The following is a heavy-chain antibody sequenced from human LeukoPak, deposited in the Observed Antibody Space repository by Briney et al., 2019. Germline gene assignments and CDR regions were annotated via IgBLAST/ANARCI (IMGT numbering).Heavy chain of an antibody. CDR2: IRYDGSNK. D-gene: IGHD2-21*02. CDR3: EKSPIIVVVTATQFDY. J-gene: IGHJ4*02. CDR1: GFTFHGSW. V-gene: IGHV3-30*02. Sequence: GGSLRLSCAASGFTFHGSWMNWVRQAPGKGLEWVAFIRYDGSNKYYADSVKGRFTISRDNSKNTLYLQMNSLRAEDTAVYYCEKSPIIVVVTATQFDYWGQGTLVTVSS.